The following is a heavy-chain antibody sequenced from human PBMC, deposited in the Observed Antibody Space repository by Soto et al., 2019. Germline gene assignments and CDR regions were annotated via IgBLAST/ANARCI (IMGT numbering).Heavy chain of an antibody. CDR1: GFTFSSYS. D-gene: IGHD3-3*01. CDR2: ISSSSSYI. CDR3: ARVSIFGVVIIGMDV. V-gene: IGHV3-21*01. J-gene: IGHJ6*04. Sequence: PGGSLRLCCAASGFTFSSYSMNWVRQAPGKGLEWVSSISSSSSYIYYADSVKGRFTISRDNAKNSLYLQMNSLRAEDTAVYYCARVSIFGVVIIGMDVWGKGTTVTVSS.